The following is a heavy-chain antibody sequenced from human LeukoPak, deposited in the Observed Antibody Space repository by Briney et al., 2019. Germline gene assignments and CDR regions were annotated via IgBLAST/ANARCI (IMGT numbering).Heavy chain of an antibody. CDR1: GFTFSSYA. J-gene: IGHJ6*02. CDR3: AKGLLTIFGVVTLDV. D-gene: IGHD3-3*01. CDR2: ISGSGGST. V-gene: IGHV3-23*01. Sequence: AGGSLRLSCAASGFTFSSYAMSWVRQAPGEGLEWVSAISGSGGSTYYADSVEGRFTISRDNSKNTLYLQMNSLRAEDMAVYYCAKGLLTIFGVVTLDVWGQGTTVTVSS.